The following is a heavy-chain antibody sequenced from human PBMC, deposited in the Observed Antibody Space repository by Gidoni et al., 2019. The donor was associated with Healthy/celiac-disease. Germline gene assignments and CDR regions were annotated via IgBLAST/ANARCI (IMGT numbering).Heavy chain of an antibody. CDR1: GYSISSGYY. D-gene: IGHD2-21*02. CDR3: ARDVWGDQASNFDY. Sequence: QVQLQASGPGLVKPSETLSLTCAVSGYSISSGYYWGWIRQPPGKGLEWIGSIYHSGSTYYNPSLKSRVTISVDTSKNQFSLKLSSVTAADTAVYYCARDVWGDQASNFDYWGQGTLVTVSS. CDR2: IYHSGST. V-gene: IGHV4-38-2*02. J-gene: IGHJ4*02.